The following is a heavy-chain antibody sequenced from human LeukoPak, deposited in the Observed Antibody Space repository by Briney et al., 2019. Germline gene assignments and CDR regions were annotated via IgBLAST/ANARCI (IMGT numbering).Heavy chain of an antibody. V-gene: IGHV3-33*01. D-gene: IGHD2/OR15-2a*01. Sequence: GRSLRLSCAASGFIFGDYGMHGVRQAPGKGLEWVTLIWFDGLHINYADAVKGRFTTSRDNLNNILYLQMNSLRAEDTAVYYCVADRVPRRSDSFYFWGQGTLVTVSS. CDR1: GFIFGDYG. J-gene: IGHJ1*01. CDR2: IWFDGLHI. CDR3: VADRVPRRSDSFYF.